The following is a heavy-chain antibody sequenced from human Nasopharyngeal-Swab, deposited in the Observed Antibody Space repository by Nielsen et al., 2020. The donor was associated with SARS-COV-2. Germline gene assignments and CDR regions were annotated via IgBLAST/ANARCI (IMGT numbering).Heavy chain of an antibody. CDR1: GFTFNNYG. D-gene: IGHD6-19*01. Sequence: GGSLRLSCAASGFTFNNYGMHWVRQAPGKGLEWVSVISYDGSNKYYADSVKGRFSTSRDNPKNTLYLQMNSLRAKDTAVYYCARVAVAAPYYYYYGMDVWGQGTTVTVSS. CDR2: ISYDGSNK. CDR3: ARVAVAAPYYYYYGMDV. J-gene: IGHJ6*02. V-gene: IGHV3-30*03.